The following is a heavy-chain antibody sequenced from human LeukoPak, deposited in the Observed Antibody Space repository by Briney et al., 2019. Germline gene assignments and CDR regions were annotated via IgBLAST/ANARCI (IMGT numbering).Heavy chain of an antibody. CDR3: ARVVSRVEWELLSGDYFDY. D-gene: IGHD1-26*01. J-gene: IGHJ4*02. CDR2: IKQDGSEK. CDR1: GFTFSSYW. V-gene: IGHV3-7*01. Sequence: GGSLRLSCAASGFTFSSYWMSWVRQAPGKGLEWVANIKQDGSEKYYVDSVKGRFTISRDNAKNSLYLQMNSLRAEDTAVYYCARVVSRVEWELLSGDYFDYWGQGTQVTVSS.